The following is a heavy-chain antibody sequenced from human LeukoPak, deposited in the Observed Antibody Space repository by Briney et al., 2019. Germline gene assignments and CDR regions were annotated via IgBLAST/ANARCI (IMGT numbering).Heavy chain of an antibody. CDR1: GFTFSSYA. D-gene: IGHD3-10*01. Sequence: GASLRLSCAASGFTFSSYAMSWVRQAPGQGLEWVSAISGSGGSTYYADSVKGRFTISRDNSKNTLYLQMNSLRAEDTAVSYCAKTGGLQFDPWGQGTLVTVSS. J-gene: IGHJ5*02. V-gene: IGHV3-23*01. CDR3: AKTGGLQFDP. CDR2: ISGSGGST.